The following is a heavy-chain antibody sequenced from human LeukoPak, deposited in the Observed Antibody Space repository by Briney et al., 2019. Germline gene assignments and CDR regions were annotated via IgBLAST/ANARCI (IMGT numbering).Heavy chain of an antibody. V-gene: IGHV1-18*01. Sequence: ASVKVSCKASGYSFTSYGISWVRQAPGQGLEWMGWISAYNGNTNYAQKLQGRVTITADESTSTAYMELSSLRSEDTAMYYCASWKNDFWSGYLDYWGQGTLVTVSS. CDR1: GYSFTSYG. J-gene: IGHJ4*02. D-gene: IGHD3-3*01. CDR3: ASWKNDFWSGYLDY. CDR2: ISAYNGNT.